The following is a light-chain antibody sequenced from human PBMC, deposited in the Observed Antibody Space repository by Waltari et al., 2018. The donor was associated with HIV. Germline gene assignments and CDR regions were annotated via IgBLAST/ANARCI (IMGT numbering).Light chain of an antibody. Sequence: IVLTQSPLSLPATPAAPASISCNSNQSLTHSRGTKYLDWYLQKPGQSPQLLIYLCFNRASGVPDRVSGSGSCTDFTLKNGGVEAGDGGIYYCMQRLQTPPTVGQGTRLEI. J-gene: IGKJ2*01. CDR2: LCF. CDR3: MQRLQTPPT. CDR1: QSLTHSRGTKY. V-gene: IGKV2-28*01.